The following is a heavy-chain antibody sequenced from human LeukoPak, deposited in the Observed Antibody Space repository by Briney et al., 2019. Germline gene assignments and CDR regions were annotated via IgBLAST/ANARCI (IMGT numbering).Heavy chain of an antibody. CDR1: GGSISTHY. J-gene: IGHJ4*02. Sequence: SETLSLTCSVSGGSISTHYWSWIGQPPGQGLAWLGYVYYSGSASYNPSLKSRVTMSVDTSKNQFSLKVNSVTAADTAVYFCARMVYSTSSYDFWGPGTLVTVSS. D-gene: IGHD6-13*01. V-gene: IGHV4-59*11. CDR3: ARMVYSTSSYDF. CDR2: VYYSGSA.